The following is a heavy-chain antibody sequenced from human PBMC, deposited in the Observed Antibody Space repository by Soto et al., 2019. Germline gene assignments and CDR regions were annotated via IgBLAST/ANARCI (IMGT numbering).Heavy chain of an antibody. J-gene: IGHJ4*02. D-gene: IGHD2-2*01. V-gene: IGHV1-8*01. CDR2: MNSNSGNT. Sequence: QVQLVQSGAEVKKPGASVKVSCKASGYTFTSYDINWVRQATGQGLEWMGWMNSNSGNTGYAQKFQGRVTMTRNTSISTAYIELSSLRSEETAVYYCARGLVFRIDCSSTSCYFRAHYWGQGTLVTVSS. CDR1: GYTFTSYD. CDR3: ARGLVFRIDCSSTSCYFRAHY.